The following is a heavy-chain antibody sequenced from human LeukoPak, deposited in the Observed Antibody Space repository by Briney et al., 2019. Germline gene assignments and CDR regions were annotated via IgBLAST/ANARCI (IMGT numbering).Heavy chain of an antibody. CDR1: GFTVSSNY. J-gene: IGHJ4*02. CDR2: IYSGGST. CDR3: ARVSRGPHPYYYDSSGYMDY. Sequence: GGSLRLSCAASGFTVSSNYMSWVRRAPGKGLEWVSVIYSGGSTYYADSVKGRFTISGDNSKNTLYLQMNSLRAEDTAVYYCARVSRGPHPYYYDSSGYMDYWGQGTLVTVSS. V-gene: IGHV3-53*01. D-gene: IGHD3-22*01.